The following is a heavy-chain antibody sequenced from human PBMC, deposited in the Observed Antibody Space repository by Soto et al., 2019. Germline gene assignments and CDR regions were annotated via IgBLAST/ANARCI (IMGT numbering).Heavy chain of an antibody. D-gene: IGHD3-10*01. Sequence: ASVKVSCKASGYTFTSYDINWVRQATGQGLEWMGWMNPNSGNTGYAQKFQGRVTMTRNTSISTAYMELSSLRSEDTAVYYCARDYGGANYYYYGTDVWGQGTTVTVSS. CDR3: ARDYGGANYYYYGTDV. CDR2: MNPNSGNT. CDR1: GYTFTSYD. J-gene: IGHJ6*02. V-gene: IGHV1-8*01.